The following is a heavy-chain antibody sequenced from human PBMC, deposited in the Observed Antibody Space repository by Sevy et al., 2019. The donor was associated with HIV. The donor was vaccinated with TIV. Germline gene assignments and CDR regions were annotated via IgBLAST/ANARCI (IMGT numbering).Heavy chain of an antibody. J-gene: IGHJ6*02. CDR2: ISSSGSTI. CDR1: GFTFSSYE. CDR3: ARDGDIVVVPASYPHTIFGVVHHPMDV. Sequence: GGSLRLSCAASGFTFSSYEMNWVRQAPGKGLEWVSYISSSGSTIYYADSVKGRFTISRDNAKNSLYLQMNSLRAEDTAVYYCARDGDIVVVPASYPHTIFGVVHHPMDVWGQGTTVTVSS. D-gene: IGHD2-2*01. V-gene: IGHV3-48*03.